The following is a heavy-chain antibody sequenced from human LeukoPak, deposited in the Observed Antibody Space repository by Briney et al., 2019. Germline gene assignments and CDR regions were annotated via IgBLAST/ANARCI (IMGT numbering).Heavy chain of an antibody. CDR3: GKDHGFIGSNWFDP. CDR1: GYTFTDYY. CDR2: INPDSGDA. V-gene: IGHV1-2*06. J-gene: IGHJ5*02. D-gene: IGHD3-10*01. Sequence: ASVKVSCKASGYTFTDYYIHWVRQAPGQGLEWMGRINPDSGDANSAQKFQGRVIMTRDTSISTAYMELRRLRSDDTATYYCGKDHGFIGSNWFDPWGQGTLVTVSS.